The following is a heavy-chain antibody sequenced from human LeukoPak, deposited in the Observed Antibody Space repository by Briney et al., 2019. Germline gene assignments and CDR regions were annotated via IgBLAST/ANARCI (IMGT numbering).Heavy chain of an antibody. D-gene: IGHD2-2*02. Sequence: SETLSLTCTVSGGSISSSSYYWGWIRQPPGKGLEWIGSIYYSGSTYYNPSLKSRVTISVDTSKNQFSLKLSSVTAADTAVYYCARYRVPAAIHWYFDLWGRGTLVTVSS. J-gene: IGHJ2*01. CDR3: ARYRVPAAIHWYFDL. CDR2: IYYSGST. CDR1: GGSISSSSYY. V-gene: IGHV4-39*01.